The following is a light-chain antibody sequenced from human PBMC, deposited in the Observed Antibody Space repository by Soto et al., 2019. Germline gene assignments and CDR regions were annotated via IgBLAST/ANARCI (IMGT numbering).Light chain of an antibody. V-gene: IGKV4-1*01. CDR1: QSVLYRSNNKNY. CDR2: WAS. J-gene: IGKJ1*01. Sequence: DIVMTQSPDSLAVSLGERATINCKSSQSVLYRSNNKNYLAWYQQKPGQPPKLLIYWASTRESGVPDRFSGSGSGTDFTLTISSLQAEDVAVSYCLQYYSSPWTFGQGTKVEIK. CDR3: LQYYSSPWT.